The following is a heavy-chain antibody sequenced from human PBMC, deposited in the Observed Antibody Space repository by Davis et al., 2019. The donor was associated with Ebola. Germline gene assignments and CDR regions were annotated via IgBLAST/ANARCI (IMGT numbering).Heavy chain of an antibody. CDR3: ARRASAYYYYGMDV. V-gene: IGHV3-33*08. Sequence: PGGSLRLSCAASGFTFSSYGMHWVRQAPGKGLEWVAVIWYDGSNKYYADSVKGRFTISRDNSKNTLYLQMNSLRAEDTAVYYCARRASAYYYYGMDVWGQGTTVTVSS. CDR1: GFTFSSYG. CDR2: IWYDGSNK. J-gene: IGHJ6*02.